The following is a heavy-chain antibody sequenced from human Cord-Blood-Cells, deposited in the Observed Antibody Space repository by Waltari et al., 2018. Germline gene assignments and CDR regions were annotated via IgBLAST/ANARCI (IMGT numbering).Heavy chain of an antibody. CDR1: GYTFTSYD. CDR2: MNPNSGNT. V-gene: IGHV1-8*03. J-gene: IGHJ4*02. CDR3: ARGSLGIGSYGY. Sequence: QVQLVQSGAEVKKPGASVKVSCKASGYTFTSYDIHGVRQATGQGLEWMGWMNPNSGNTGYAQKFQGRVTITRNTSISTAYMELSSLRSEDTAVYYCARGSLGIGSYGYWGQGTLVTVSS. D-gene: IGHD1-26*01.